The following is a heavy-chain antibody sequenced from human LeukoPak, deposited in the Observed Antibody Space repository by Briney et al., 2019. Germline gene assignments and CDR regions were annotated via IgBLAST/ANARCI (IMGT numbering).Heavy chain of an antibody. CDR2: IYPGDSDA. CDR3: ARQAVVASSLYYYFLAV. J-gene: IGHJ6*03. D-gene: IGHD2-15*01. CDR1: GYSFSNYW. Sequence: HGESLRISCKGSGYSFSNYWIAWVRQMPGTGLEWMGIIYPGDSDARYSPSFQGQVTISADKSISTAYLQWRSLKASDTAIYFCARQAVVASSLYYYFLAVWGTGTTVTVPS. V-gene: IGHV5-51*01.